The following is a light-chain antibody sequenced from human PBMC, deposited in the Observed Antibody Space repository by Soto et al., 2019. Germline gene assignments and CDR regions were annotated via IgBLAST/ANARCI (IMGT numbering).Light chain of an antibody. Sequence: DIQVTQSPSSLSAAVGDRVTITCRASQSISSYLNWYRQKPGKAPNLLIYAASKLQSGVPSRFSGSGSGTDFTLTISSLQPGHFEIYYCHQSYSAPWTFGQGTKVEIK. J-gene: IGKJ1*01. CDR1: QSISSY. CDR2: AAS. CDR3: HQSYSAPWT. V-gene: IGKV1-39*01.